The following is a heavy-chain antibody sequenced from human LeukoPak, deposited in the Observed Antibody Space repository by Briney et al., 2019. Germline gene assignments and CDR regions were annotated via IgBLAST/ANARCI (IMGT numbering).Heavy chain of an antibody. CDR2: ISGTGGST. V-gene: IGHV3-23*01. CDR1: GFTFSSYW. J-gene: IGHJ4*02. D-gene: IGHD7-27*01. CDR3: ARDAGHISYWGRFDY. Sequence: GGSLRLSCAASGFTFSSYWMYWVRQAPGKGLEWVSTISGTGGSTYYADSLKGRFTISRDNSKNTLYLQIDSLRAEDTAVYYCARDAGHISYWGRFDYWGPGILVTVSS.